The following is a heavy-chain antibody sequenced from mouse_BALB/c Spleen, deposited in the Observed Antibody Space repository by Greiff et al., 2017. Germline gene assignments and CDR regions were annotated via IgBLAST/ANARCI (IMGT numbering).Heavy chain of an antibody. J-gene: IGHJ3*01. V-gene: IGHV3-2*02. CDR3: ARERDGIPFAY. Sequence: EVQRVESGPGLVKPSQSLSLTCTVTGYSITSDYAWNWIRQFPGNKLEWMGYISYSGSTSYNPSLKSRISITRDTSKNQFFLQLNSVTTEDTATYYCARERDGIPFAYWGQGTLVTVSA. D-gene: IGHD2-1*01. CDR2: ISYSGST. CDR1: GYSITSDYA.